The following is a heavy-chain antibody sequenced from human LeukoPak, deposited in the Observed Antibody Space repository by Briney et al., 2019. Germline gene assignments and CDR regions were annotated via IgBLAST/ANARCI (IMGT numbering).Heavy chain of an antibody. CDR1: GFTFSSYW. Sequence: GGSLRLSCAASGFTFSSYWMHWVRQAPGKGLVWVSRINSDGSSTSYADSVKGRFTISRDNSKNTLYLQMNSLRAEDTAVYYCARPLAAAGRGAFDYWGQGTLVTVSS. CDR3: ARPLAAAGRGAFDY. CDR2: INSDGSST. D-gene: IGHD6-13*01. V-gene: IGHV3-74*01. J-gene: IGHJ4*02.